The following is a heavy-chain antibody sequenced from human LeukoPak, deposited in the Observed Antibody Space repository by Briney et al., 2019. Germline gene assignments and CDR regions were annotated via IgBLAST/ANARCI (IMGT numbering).Heavy chain of an antibody. D-gene: IGHD3-22*01. V-gene: IGHV3-30*02. J-gene: IGHJ6*03. CDR3: AKDYYDSSGYYYYYYYYMDV. CDR1: GFTFSGYG. CDR2: IRYDGSNK. Sequence: GGSPRLSCAASGFTFSGYGMHWVRQAPGKGLEWVAFIRYDGSNKYYADSVKGRFTISRDNSKNTLYLQMNSLRAEDTAVYCCAKDYYDSSGYYYYYYYYMDVWGKGTTVTVSS.